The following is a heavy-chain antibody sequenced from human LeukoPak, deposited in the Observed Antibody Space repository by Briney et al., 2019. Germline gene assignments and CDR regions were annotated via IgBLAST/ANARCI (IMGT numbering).Heavy chain of an antibody. CDR1: GITFSSYW. CDR2: INSDGSST. Sequence: GGSLRLSCAASGITFSSYWMHWVRQAPGQGLVWVSRINSDGSSTSYADSVKGRFTISRDNARNTLYLQMNSLRAEDTAVYYCGRIIAAAGTPDWGQGTLVTVSS. CDR3: GRIIAAAGTPD. J-gene: IGHJ4*02. V-gene: IGHV3-74*01. D-gene: IGHD6-13*01.